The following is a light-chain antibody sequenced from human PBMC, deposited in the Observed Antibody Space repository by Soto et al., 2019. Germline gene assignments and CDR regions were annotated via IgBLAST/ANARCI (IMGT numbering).Light chain of an antibody. V-gene: IGKV3-20*01. CDR3: QHYGRSPPWT. CDR2: GTS. CDR1: QSVSSN. Sequence: EIVMTQSPATLSVSPGERATLSCRASQSVSSNLAWYQQKPGQAPRLLIYGTSTRPPGIPDRFSGSGSGTDFTLTISRLEPEDFAVYYCQHYGRSPPWTFGQGTKVEIK. J-gene: IGKJ1*01.